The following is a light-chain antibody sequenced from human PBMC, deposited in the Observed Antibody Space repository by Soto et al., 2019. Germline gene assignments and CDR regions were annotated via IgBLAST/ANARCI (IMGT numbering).Light chain of an antibody. Sequence: DIVMTQSPDSLAVSLGERATINCKSSQSVLYSSNNKNYLAWYQQKPRQPPKLLIYWASTRESGVPDRFSGSGSATDFTLTISSLQAEDVAVYYCHQYYTTLRTFGQGTKVEIK. CDR2: WAS. CDR1: QSVLYSSNNKNY. V-gene: IGKV4-1*01. J-gene: IGKJ1*01. CDR3: HQYYTTLRT.